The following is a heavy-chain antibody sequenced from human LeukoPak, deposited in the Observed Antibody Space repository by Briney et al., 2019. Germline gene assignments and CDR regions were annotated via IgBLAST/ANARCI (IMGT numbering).Heavy chain of an antibody. D-gene: IGHD3-3*01. CDR2: IYHSGST. CDR1: GGSISSSNW. V-gene: IGHV4-4*02. Sequence: PSETLSLTCAVSGGSISSSNWWSWVRQPPGKGLEWIGEIYHSGSTNYNPSLKSRVTISVDKSKNQFSLKLSSVTAADTAVYYCARGGSGYDFWSGYNGAFDIWGQGTMVTVSS. CDR3: ARGGSGYDFWSGYNGAFDI. J-gene: IGHJ3*02.